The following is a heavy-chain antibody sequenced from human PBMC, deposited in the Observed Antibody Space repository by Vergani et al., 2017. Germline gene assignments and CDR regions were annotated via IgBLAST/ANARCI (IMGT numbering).Heavy chain of an antibody. J-gene: IGHJ6*02. CDR1: GGSFSGYY. CDR2: IYYSGST. D-gene: IGHD3-10*01. V-gene: IGHV4-34*01. CDR3: ARDSGRESYYGMDV. Sequence: QVQLQQWGAGLLKPSETLSLTCAVYGGSFSGYYWSWIRQHPGKGLEWIGYIYYSGSTYYNPSLKSRVTISVDTSKNQFSLKLSSVTAADTAVYYCARDSGRESYYGMDVWGQGTTVTVSS.